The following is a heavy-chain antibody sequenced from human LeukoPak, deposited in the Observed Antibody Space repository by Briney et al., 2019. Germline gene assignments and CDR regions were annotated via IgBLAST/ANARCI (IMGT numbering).Heavy chain of an antibody. CDR2: IWYDGSNK. D-gene: IGHD5-18*01. V-gene: IGHV3-33*01. Sequence: SGGSLRLSCAASGFTFSSYGMHWVRQAPGKGLEWVAVIWYDGSNKYYADSVMGRFTISRDNSKNTLYLQMNSLRAEDTAVYYCASEKHVDTASLRDPRFDYWGQGTLVTVSS. CDR1: GFTFSSYG. J-gene: IGHJ4*02. CDR3: ASEKHVDTASLRDPRFDY.